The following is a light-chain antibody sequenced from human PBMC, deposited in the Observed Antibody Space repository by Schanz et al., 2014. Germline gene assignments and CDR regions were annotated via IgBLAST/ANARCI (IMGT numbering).Light chain of an antibody. CDR2: PTS. V-gene: IGKV3-15*01. CDR3: QQYNNWPQT. Sequence: VMTQSPATLSVSPGDRATLSCRATERVSSNYFAWYQQRPGQAPRLLIYPTSTRATDIPARFSGSGSGTEFPLTISSLQSEDFAVYYCQQYNNWPQTFGQGTKVEIK. CDR1: ERVSSN. J-gene: IGKJ1*01.